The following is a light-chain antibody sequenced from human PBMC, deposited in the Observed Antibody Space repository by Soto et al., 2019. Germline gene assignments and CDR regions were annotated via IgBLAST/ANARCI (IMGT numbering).Light chain of an antibody. V-gene: IGLV1-40*01. CDR3: QSYDSSLSAVV. CDR2: GNN. CDR1: SSNIGAGYD. J-gene: IGLJ2*01. Sequence: QSVLTQPPSVSGAPGQRVTISCTGSSSNIGAGYDVHWYQQLPGTAPKLLIYGNNNRPSGVPDRFSGSKSGTSASLAITGLQGEDETDYSCQSYDSSLSAVVFGGGTKLTVL.